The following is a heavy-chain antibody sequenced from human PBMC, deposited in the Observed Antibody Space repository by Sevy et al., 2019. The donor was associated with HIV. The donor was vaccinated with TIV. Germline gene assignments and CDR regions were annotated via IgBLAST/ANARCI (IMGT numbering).Heavy chain of an antibody. Sequence: GSLRLSCTVSGDSISSSFWSWIRQPPGKGLEWIGYISHSGSTNYSPSLKSRVTISVDTSKNQFSLKVNSVTAADTAVYYCTRDFYDNRPRGFDPWGQGILVTVSS. CDR3: TRDFYDNRPRGFDP. CDR2: ISHSGST. CDR1: GDSISSSF. J-gene: IGHJ5*02. D-gene: IGHD3-22*01. V-gene: IGHV4-59*01.